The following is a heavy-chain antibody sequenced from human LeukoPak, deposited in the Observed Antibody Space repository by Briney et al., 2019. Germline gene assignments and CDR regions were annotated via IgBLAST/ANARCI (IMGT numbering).Heavy chain of an antibody. CDR1: GYSFTNYW. J-gene: IGHJ4*02. CDR3: ATTYSYGYGSYGY. CDR2: IYPGDSDT. Sequence: GESLKISCKCSGYSFTNYWIGWVRQMPGKGLEWMGIIYPGDSDTRYSPSFQGQVTISADKSIGTAYLQWSSLKASDTAMYYCATTYSYGYGSYGYWGQGTLVTVSS. V-gene: IGHV5-51*01. D-gene: IGHD5-18*01.